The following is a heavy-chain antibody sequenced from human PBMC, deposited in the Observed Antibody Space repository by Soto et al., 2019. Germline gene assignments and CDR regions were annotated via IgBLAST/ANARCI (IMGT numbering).Heavy chain of an antibody. V-gene: IGHV5-51*01. CDR2: IYPSDSTT. CDR1: GYSFTNDW. J-gene: IGHJ5*02. Sequence: LGESLKSAGNGSGYSFTNDWIAWVRQMPGKGLEYMGIIYPSDSTTRYSPSFQGQVTISADKSISTAYLQWNSLKASDTAMYYCARHGFYGDYSSNYFDPWGLGTLVTVSS. D-gene: IGHD4-17*01. CDR3: ARHGFYGDYSSNYFDP.